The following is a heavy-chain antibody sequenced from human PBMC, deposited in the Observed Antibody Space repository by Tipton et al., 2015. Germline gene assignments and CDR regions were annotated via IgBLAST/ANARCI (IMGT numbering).Heavy chain of an antibody. CDR3: ARDAWAGDSRGFCYIY. Sequence: TLSLTCTVSGGSIDSYYWSWIRQPPGMRLEWIGYIDFRGSTEYNPSVKSRVSISVDRSKNQFSLRLNSVTAADTAVYFCARDAWAGDSRGFCYIYWGQGTLVRVSS. CDR2: IDFRGST. D-gene: IGHD3-22*01. CDR1: GGSIDSYY. V-gene: IGHV4-59*01. J-gene: IGHJ4*02.